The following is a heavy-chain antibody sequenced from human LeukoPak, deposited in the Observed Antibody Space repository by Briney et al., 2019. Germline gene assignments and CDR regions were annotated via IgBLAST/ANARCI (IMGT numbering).Heavy chain of an antibody. Sequence: ASVKVSCKASGYTFTSYAMHWVRQAPGQRLEWMGWINAGNGNTNYAQKLQGRVTMTTDTSTSTAYMELRSLRSDDTAVYYCARDRDSYYDFWSGYYEAFDIWGQGTMVTVSS. J-gene: IGHJ3*02. CDR2: INAGNGNT. CDR1: GYTFTSYA. CDR3: ARDRDSYYDFWSGYYEAFDI. V-gene: IGHV1-3*01. D-gene: IGHD3-3*01.